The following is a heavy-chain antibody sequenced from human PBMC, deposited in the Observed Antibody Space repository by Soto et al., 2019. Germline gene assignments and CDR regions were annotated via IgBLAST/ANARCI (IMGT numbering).Heavy chain of an antibody. V-gene: IGHV3-73*01. D-gene: IGHD2-15*01. CDR2: IRSKANSYAT. Sequence: GGSLRLSCAASGFTFSGSAMHWVRQASGKGLEWVGRIRSKANSYATAYAASVKGRFTISRDDSKNTAYLQMNSLKTEDTAVYYCTREGDRIVVVVAATTPTHYYGMDVWGQGTTVTVSS. CDR3: TREGDRIVVVVAATTPTHYYGMDV. J-gene: IGHJ6*02. CDR1: GFTFSGSA.